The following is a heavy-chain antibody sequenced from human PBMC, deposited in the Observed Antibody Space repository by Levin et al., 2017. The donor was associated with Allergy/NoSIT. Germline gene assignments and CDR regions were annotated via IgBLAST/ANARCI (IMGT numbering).Heavy chain of an antibody. CDR1: GGSINSGGYY. CDR2: IYYSGST. D-gene: IGHD6-19*01. J-gene: IGHJ4*02. V-gene: IGHV4-31*03. Sequence: ASQTLSLTCTVSGGSINSGGYYWSWIRQHPGKGLEWIGYIYYSGSTNYNPSLKSRLTISVDTSENQFSLRLSSVTVADTAVYYCSRGPGIAVAVFDSWGQGTLVTVSS. CDR3: SRGPGIAVAVFDS.